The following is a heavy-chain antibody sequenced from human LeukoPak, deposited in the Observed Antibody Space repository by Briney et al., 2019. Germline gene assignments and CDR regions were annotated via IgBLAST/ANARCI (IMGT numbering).Heavy chain of an antibody. J-gene: IGHJ5*02. CDR3: ARDISGGSHRWFDP. CDR2: INPRGGTT. CDR1: GYTFTSYL. V-gene: IGHV1-46*01. D-gene: IGHD2-15*01. Sequence: ASVKVSCKASGYTFTSYLMYWVRQAPGHGLEWMGMINPRGGTTAYAQKFQGRVTMTRDTSTSTVYMELSSLTSEDTAVYYCARDISGGSHRWFDPWGQGTLVTVAP.